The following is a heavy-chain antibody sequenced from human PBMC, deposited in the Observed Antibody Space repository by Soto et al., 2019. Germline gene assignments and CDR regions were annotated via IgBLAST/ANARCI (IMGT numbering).Heavy chain of an antibody. D-gene: IGHD6-19*01. CDR1: GGSISSSSYY. J-gene: IGHJ4*02. CDR2: IYYSGST. Sequence: PSETLSLTCTVSGGSISSSSYYWGWIRQPPGKGLEWIGSIYYSGSTYYNPSLKSRVTISVDTSKNQFSLKLSSVTAADTAVYYCARHAMAGHFDYWGQGTLVTVSS. V-gene: IGHV4-39*01. CDR3: ARHAMAGHFDY.